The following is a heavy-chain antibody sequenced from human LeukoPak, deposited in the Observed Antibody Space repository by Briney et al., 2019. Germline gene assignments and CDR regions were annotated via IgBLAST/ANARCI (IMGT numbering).Heavy chain of an antibody. CDR1: GFTFSSYW. CDR3: AKVSGGGLYYDGMDV. Sequence: GGSLRLSCAASGFTFSSYWMNWVRQAPGKGLEWVSVISGSGGTTYYADSVKGRFTISRGSSKNTLYLQMNSLRAEDTAVYYCAKVSGGGLYYDGMDVWGQGTTVTVSS. D-gene: IGHD1-14*01. V-gene: IGHV3-23*01. CDR2: ISGSGGTT. J-gene: IGHJ6*02.